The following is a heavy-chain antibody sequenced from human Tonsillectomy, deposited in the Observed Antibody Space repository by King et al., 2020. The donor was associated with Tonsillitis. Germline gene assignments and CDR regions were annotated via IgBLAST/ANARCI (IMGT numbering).Heavy chain of an antibody. CDR3: ARPVAAADSGYNWFDP. V-gene: IGHV1-69*04. CDR2: IVPIVGIA. CDR1: GGTLSSYP. D-gene: IGHD6-25*01. Sequence: QLVQSGAEVKKPGSSVKVSCKASGGTLSSYPISWMRQAPGQGLEWMGRIVPIVGIANYAQRFQGRVTITADKSTRTAYIELSNVTSDDTAVYYCARPVAAADSGYNWFDPWGQGTLVTVSS. J-gene: IGHJ5*02.